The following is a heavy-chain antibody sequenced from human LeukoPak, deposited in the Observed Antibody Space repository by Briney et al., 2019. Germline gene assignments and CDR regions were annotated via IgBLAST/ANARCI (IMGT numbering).Heavy chain of an antibody. V-gene: IGHV1-18*01. CDR1: GYTFTSYG. Sequence: ASVKVSCKASGYTFTSYGISWVRQAPGQGLEWMGWISAYNGNTNYAQKFQGRVTITTDESTSTAYMELSSLRSEDTAVYYCARDGLVVAGTYNWFDPWGQGTLVTVSS. CDR2: ISAYNGNT. J-gene: IGHJ5*02. D-gene: IGHD2-15*01. CDR3: ARDGLVVAGTYNWFDP.